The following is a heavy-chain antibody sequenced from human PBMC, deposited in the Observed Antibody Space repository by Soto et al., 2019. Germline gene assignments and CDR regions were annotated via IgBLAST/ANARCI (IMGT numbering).Heavy chain of an antibody. CDR3: AMSIAAPRYFDY. CDR2: IIPIFGTA. CDR1: GGTFSSYA. V-gene: IGHV1-69*06. J-gene: IGHJ4*02. Sequence: EASVKVSCKASGGTFSSYAISWVRQAPGQGLEWMGGIIPIFGTANYAQKFQGRVTITADKSTSTAYMELSSLRSEDTAVYYCAMSIAAPRYFDYWGQGTLVTVSS. D-gene: IGHD6-6*01.